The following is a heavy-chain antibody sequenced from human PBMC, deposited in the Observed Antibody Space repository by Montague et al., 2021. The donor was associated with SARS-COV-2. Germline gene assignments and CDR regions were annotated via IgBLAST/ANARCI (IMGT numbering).Heavy chain of an antibody. J-gene: IGHJ4*02. D-gene: IGHD4-23*01. CDR1: GDSVSSRSYY. CDR2: IYYSGST. V-gene: IGHV4-39*01. CDR3: ARRGDYGGPRFDY. Sequence: SETLSLTCTVSGDSVSSRSYYWGWIHQPPGKGLEWIGSIYYSGSTHYNPSLKSRVTISVDTSKNQFSLKLSSVTAADTAVYYCARRGDYGGPRFDYWGQGTLVSVSS.